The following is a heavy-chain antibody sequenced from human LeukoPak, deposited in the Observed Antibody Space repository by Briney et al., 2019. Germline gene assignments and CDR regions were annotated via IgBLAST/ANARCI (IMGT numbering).Heavy chain of an antibody. CDR1: GFTVSSNY. CDR2: IYSGGST. V-gene: IGHV3-66*01. Sequence: PGGSLRLSCAASGFTVSSNYMSWVRQAPGKGLEWVSVIYSGGSTCYADSVKGRFTISRDNSKNTLYLQMNSLRAEDTAVYYCARGGGSGNYYYYGMDVWGQGTTVTVSS. D-gene: IGHD3-10*01. J-gene: IGHJ6*02. CDR3: ARGGGSGNYYYYGMDV.